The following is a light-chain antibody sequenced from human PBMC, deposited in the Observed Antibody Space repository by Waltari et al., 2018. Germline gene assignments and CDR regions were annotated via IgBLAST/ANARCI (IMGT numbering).Light chain of an antibody. Sequence: EIVMTQSPATLSVSPVDRATLSCRSSQSIHDNVAWYQQKPGQAPRLLIYGASTRATGIPARLRGSGSGTEFTLSISSLQTEDFGVYYCQQYNVWPPITFGHGTRLEIK. CDR2: GAS. CDR1: QSIHDN. J-gene: IGKJ5*01. V-gene: IGKV3-15*01. CDR3: QQYNVWPPIT.